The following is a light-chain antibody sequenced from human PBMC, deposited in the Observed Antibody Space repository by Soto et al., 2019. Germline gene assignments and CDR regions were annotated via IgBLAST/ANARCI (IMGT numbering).Light chain of an antibody. V-gene: IGKV3-11*01. CDR1: QSVSTY. Sequence: EIMLTQSPDTLSLSPGNRATLSCRASQSVSTYLAWYQQKPGQPPRLLIYNASNRATGIPARFSGSGSGTDFTLTISSLEPEDFAVYYCQQRSNWPPTFGQGTKVKIK. CDR3: QQRSNWPPT. CDR2: NAS. J-gene: IGKJ1*01.